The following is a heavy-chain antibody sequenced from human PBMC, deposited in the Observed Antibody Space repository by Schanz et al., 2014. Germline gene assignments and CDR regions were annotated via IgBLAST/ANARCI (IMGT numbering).Heavy chain of an antibody. D-gene: IGHD3-9*01. CDR2: LTGSGGGT. CDR1: GFTFSTYA. CDR3: AKDHAGSDILTALGN. J-gene: IGHJ4*02. Sequence: EVQLVESGGGLIQPGGSLRLSCAASGFTFSTYAMSWVRQAPGKGPEWVSSLTGSGGGTYYADSVRGRFAISRDNSKNTLYLEMNSLRAEDTAVYYCAKDHAGSDILTALGNWGQGTLVTVSS. V-gene: IGHV3-23*04.